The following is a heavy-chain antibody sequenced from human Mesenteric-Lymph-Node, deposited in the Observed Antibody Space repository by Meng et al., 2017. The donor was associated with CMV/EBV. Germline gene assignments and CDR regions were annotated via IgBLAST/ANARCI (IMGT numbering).Heavy chain of an antibody. V-gene: IGHV3-7*01. Sequence: GGSLRLSCAASGFTFSSYWMSWVRQAPGKGLEWVANIKQDGSEKYYVDSVKGRFTISRDNAKNSLYLQMNSLRAEDTAVYYCARERRDYDFWSGYPLYYYGMDVWGQGTTVTVSS. CDR1: GFTFSSYW. CDR2: IKQDGSEK. CDR3: ARERRDYDFWSGYPLYYYGMDV. D-gene: IGHD3-3*01. J-gene: IGHJ6*02.